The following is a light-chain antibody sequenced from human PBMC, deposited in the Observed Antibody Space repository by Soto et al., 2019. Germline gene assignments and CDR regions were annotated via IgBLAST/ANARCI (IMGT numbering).Light chain of an antibody. Sequence: DIVMTQSPLSLPVTPGEPASISCRSSQSLLHSNGYNYLDWYLQKPGQSPQLLIYMGSNRASGVPDRFSGSGSGTDFTLKISRVEAGDVGVYYCMQTLETQFTFGQGTKLEIK. J-gene: IGKJ2*01. V-gene: IGKV2-28*01. CDR3: MQTLETQFT. CDR2: MGS. CDR1: QSLLHSNGYNY.